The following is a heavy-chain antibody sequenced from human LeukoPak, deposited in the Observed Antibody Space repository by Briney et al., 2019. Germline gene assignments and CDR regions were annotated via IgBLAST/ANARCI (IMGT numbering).Heavy chain of an antibody. J-gene: IGHJ4*02. CDR3: AKDFEYSSSWYSYFDY. D-gene: IGHD6-13*01. Sequence: GGSPRLSCAASEFTFSNYGMSWVRQAPGKGLEWVSAISGSGGSTYYADSVKGRFTISRDNSKNTLYLQMNSLRVEDTAVYYCAKDFEYSSSWYSYFDYWGQGTLVTVSS. CDR2: ISGSGGST. V-gene: IGHV3-23*01. CDR1: EFTFSNYG.